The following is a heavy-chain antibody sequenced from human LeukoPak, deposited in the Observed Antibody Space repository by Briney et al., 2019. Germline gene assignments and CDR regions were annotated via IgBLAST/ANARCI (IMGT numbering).Heavy chain of an antibody. CDR3: ARSVRSAGGIDY. CDR1: GGSISDYY. J-gene: IGHJ4*02. Sequence: SETLSLTCTVSGGSISDYYWYWIRQPAGKGLEWIGRINTSGNTNYNPPLKSRVTMSIDTSKKQFSLKLSSVTAADTAVYYCARSVRSAGGIDYWGQGTLVTVSS. V-gene: IGHV4-4*07. CDR2: INTSGNT. D-gene: IGHD3-10*02.